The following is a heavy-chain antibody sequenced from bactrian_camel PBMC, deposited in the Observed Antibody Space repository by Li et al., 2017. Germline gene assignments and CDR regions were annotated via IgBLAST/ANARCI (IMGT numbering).Heavy chain of an antibody. CDR2: MDNFGGA. J-gene: IGHJ6*01. CDR1: ISNYDC. CDR3: AALDTFHVAMVTATPTSCPDFAY. V-gene: IGHV3S53*01. D-gene: IGHD2*01. Sequence: HVQLVESGGGSVQAGGSLRLSCAAQISNYDCMAWFRQAPGKERERVARMDNFGGASYADSVKGRFTISKDNAKNTLYLQMNSLKPEVTAVYYCAALDTFHVAMVTATPTSCPDFAYFGQGTQVTVS.